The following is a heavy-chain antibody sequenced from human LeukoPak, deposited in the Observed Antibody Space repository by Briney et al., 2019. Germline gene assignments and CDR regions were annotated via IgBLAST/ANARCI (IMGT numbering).Heavy chain of an antibody. V-gene: IGHV3-49*04. CDR2: IRSKAYGGTT. J-gene: IGHJ6*03. CDR1: GFTFGDYA. Sequence: GGSLRLSCTASGFTFGDYAMSWVRQAPGKGLEWVGFIRSKAYGGTTEYAASVKGRFTISRDDSKSIAYLQMNSLKTDDTAVYYCTREVLRFLEWLSPYYYYMDVWGKGTTVTVSS. CDR3: TREVLRFLEWLSPYYYYMDV. D-gene: IGHD3-3*01.